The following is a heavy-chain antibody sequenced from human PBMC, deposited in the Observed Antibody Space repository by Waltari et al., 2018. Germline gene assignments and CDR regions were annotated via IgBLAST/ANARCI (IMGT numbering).Heavy chain of an antibody. V-gene: IGHV3-73*01. J-gene: IGHJ4*02. CDR1: GLMTSDYA. Sequence: EVQLVESGGALVQPGASLQLSSAASGLMTSDYAIHWARQASGKGPEWVGRIRSRFKGDATAYGESVQGRFTISRDDSKNTVYLEMNSLKTDDTAVYYCIRPFEMGIDWGQGTLVTVSS. D-gene: IGHD7-27*01. CDR3: IRPFEMGID. CDR2: IRSRFKGDAT.